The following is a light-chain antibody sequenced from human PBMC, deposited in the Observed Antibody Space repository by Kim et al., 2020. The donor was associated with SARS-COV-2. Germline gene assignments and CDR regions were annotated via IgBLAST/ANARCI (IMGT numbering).Light chain of an antibody. Sequence: ASVGDRVTITCRASQAIYNYLAWYQQKPGKAPKLLIYTASTLQSGVPSRFSGSGSGTYFTLTISSLQPEDVATYYCQKYNSSPLTFGGGTKVDIK. CDR2: TAS. CDR3: QKYNSSPLT. J-gene: IGKJ4*01. CDR1: QAIYNY. V-gene: IGKV1-27*01.